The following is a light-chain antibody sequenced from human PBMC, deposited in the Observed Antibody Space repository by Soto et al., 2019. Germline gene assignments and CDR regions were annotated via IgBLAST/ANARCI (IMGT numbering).Light chain of an antibody. CDR3: QQYHSYPT. J-gene: IGKJ1*01. CDR1: QSISSW. CDR2: KAS. V-gene: IGKV1-5*03. Sequence: DIQMTQSPSTLSASVGDRVTITCRASQSISSWLAWYQQKPGKAPKLLIYKASSLESGVPSRFSGSGSGTEFTLTISSLQPDDFATYYCQQYHSYPTFGQGTKVEIK.